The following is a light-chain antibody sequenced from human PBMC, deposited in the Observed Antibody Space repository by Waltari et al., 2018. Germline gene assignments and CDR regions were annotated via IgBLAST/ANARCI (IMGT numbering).Light chain of an antibody. J-gene: IGKJ1*01. Sequence: DIQMTQSPSSLSASVGDRVTITCWASQSISKFLNWYQQRPGKAPRHLIYAASNLHPGVPSRFSGSGSGTDFTLTINNLQPEDSATYYCQQSSTSSWTFGQGTKVEVK. CDR3: QQSSTSSWT. CDR2: AAS. V-gene: IGKV1-39*01. CDR1: QSISKF.